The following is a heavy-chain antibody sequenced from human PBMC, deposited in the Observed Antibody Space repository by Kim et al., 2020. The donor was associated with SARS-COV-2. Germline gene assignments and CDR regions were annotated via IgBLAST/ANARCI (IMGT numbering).Heavy chain of an antibody. CDR2: ISGSGGST. D-gene: IGHD4-17*01. CDR1: GFTFSSYA. V-gene: IGHV3-23*01. CDR3: AKDTIEVWYGDYTDY. Sequence: LSLTCAASGFTFSSYAMSWVRQAPGKGLEWVSAISGSGGSTYYADSVKGRFIISRDNSKNTLYLQMNSLRAEDTAVYYCAKDTIEVWYGDYTDYWGQGTLVTVSS. J-gene: IGHJ4*02.